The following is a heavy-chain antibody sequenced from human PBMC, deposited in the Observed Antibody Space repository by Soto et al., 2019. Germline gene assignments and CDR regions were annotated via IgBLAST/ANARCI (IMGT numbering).Heavy chain of an antibody. CDR2: IYTSGST. CDR3: ARTPSSGWSLEWFDP. V-gene: IGHV4-4*07. Sequence: NPSETLSLTCTVSGGSISSYYWSWIRQPAGKGLEWIGRIYTSGSTNYNPSLKSRVTMSVDTSKNQFSLKLSSVTAADTAVYYCARTPSSGWSLEWFDPWGQGTLVTVSS. J-gene: IGHJ5*02. CDR1: GGSISSYY. D-gene: IGHD6-19*01.